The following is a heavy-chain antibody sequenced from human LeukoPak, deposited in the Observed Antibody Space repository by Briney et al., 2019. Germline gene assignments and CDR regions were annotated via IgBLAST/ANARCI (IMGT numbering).Heavy chain of an antibody. CDR3: AKGWIQLWF. CDR2: IKPDGSGK. Sequence: GGSLRLSCAASGFTFSRFWMTWVRQAPGKGLEWLANIKPDGSGKYYVDSVKGRFTISRDNAQNSLYLQMNSLRAEDTAVYYCAKGWIQLWFGGQGTLVTVSS. D-gene: IGHD5-18*01. V-gene: IGHV3-7*05. CDR1: GFTFSRFW. J-gene: IGHJ4*02.